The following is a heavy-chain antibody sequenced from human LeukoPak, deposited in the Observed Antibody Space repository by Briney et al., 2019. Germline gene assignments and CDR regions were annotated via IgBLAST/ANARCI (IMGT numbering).Heavy chain of an antibody. CDR3: ARGTTVTTYNWFDP. CDR2: INHSGST. Sequence: SETLSLTCAVYGGSFSGYHWSWIRQPPGKGLEWIGEINHSGSTNYNPSLKSRVTISVDTSKNQFSLKLSSVTAADTAVYYCARGTTVTTYNWFDPWGQGTLVTVSS. D-gene: IGHD4-17*01. CDR1: GGSFSGYH. V-gene: IGHV4-34*01. J-gene: IGHJ5*02.